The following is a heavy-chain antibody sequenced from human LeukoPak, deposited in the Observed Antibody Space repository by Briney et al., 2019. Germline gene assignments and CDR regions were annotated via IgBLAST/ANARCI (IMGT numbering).Heavy chain of an antibody. V-gene: IGHV3-33*01. CDR1: GFTFSSYG. J-gene: IGHJ6*04. CDR3: AGEPVPDLGYCSSTSCLYGMDV. D-gene: IGHD2-2*01. CDR2: IWYDGSNK. Sequence: HPGGSLRLSCAASGFTFSSYGMHWVRQAPGKGLEWVAVIWYDGSNKYYADSVKGRFTISRDNSKNTLYLQMNSPRAEDTAVYYCAGEPVPDLGYCSSTSCLYGMDVWGKGTTVTVSS.